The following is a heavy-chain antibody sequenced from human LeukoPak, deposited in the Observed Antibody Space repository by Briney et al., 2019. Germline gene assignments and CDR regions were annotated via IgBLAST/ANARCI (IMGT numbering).Heavy chain of an antibody. V-gene: IGHV1-8*01. J-gene: IGHJ6*02. Sequence: ASVKVSCKASGYTFTSYDINWVRQATGQGLEWMGWMNPNSGNTGYAQKFQGRVSMTRNTSISTAYMELSSLRSEDTAVYYCARKGQYYGSGSYMYYYYGMDVWGQGTTVTVSS. CDR3: ARKGQYYGSGSYMYYYYGMDV. D-gene: IGHD3-10*01. CDR2: MNPNSGNT. CDR1: GYTFTSYD.